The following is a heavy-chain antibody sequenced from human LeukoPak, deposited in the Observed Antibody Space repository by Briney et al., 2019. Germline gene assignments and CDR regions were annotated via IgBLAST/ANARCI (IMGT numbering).Heavy chain of an antibody. V-gene: IGHV3-21*04. D-gene: IGHD3-3*01. CDR1: GFTFSSYS. CDR3: VRHDFWSGFKGGDY. J-gene: IGHJ4*02. CDR2: ISSSRSYI. Sequence: PGGSLRLSCAASGFTFSSYSMNWVRQAPGKGLEWVSFISSSRSYIYYADSVKGRFTISRDNAKNSLYLQMNSLRAEDTAFYYCVRHDFWSGFKGGDYWGQGTLVTVSS.